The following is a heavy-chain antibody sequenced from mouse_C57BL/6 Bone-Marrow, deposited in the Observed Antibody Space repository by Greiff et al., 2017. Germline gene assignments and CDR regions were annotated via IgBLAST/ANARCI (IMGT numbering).Heavy chain of an antibody. CDR1: GYTFTSYG. J-gene: IGHJ3*01. V-gene: IGHV1-81*01. CDR2: IYPRSGNT. Sequence: VQLVESGAELARPGASVKLSCKASGYTFTSYGISWVKQRTGQGLEWIGEIYPRSGNTYYNEKFKGKATLTADKSSSTAYMELRSLTSEDSAVYFCEYYYGAFFAYWGQGTLVTVSA. D-gene: IGHD1-1*01. CDR3: EYYYGAFFAY.